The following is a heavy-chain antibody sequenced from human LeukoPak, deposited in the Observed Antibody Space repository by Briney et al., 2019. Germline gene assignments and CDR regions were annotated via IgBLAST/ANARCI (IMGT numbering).Heavy chain of an antibody. J-gene: IGHJ5*02. CDR1: GFTFDDYA. CDR2: ISWNSGTI. Sequence: GGSPRLSCAASGFTFDDYAMHWVRQAPGKGLEWVSGISWNSGTIGYADSVKGRFTISRDNAKNSLYLQMNSLRPEDMALYYCAKGNSGSYSQDWFDPWGQGTLVTVSS. CDR3: AKGNSGSYSQDWFDP. D-gene: IGHD1-26*01. V-gene: IGHV3-9*03.